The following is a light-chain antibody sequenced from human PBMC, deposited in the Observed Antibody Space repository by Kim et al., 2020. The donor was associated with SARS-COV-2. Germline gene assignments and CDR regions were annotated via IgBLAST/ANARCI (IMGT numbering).Light chain of an antibody. V-gene: IGKV1-6*01. CDR3: LQDYNFPRT. J-gene: IGKJ1*01. CDR1: QGIRND. CDR2: GAS. Sequence: AIQMTQSPSSLSASVGDRVTITCRASQGIRNDLGWYQQKPGKAPKVLIYGASSLESGVPSRFSGSGSGTDFTLTISSRQPEDFATYYCLQDYNFPRTFGQGTQVDIK.